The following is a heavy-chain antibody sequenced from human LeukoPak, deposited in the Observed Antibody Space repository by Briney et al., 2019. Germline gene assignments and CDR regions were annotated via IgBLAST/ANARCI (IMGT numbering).Heavy chain of an antibody. Sequence: PGGSLSLSCAASGFTFSSYSMNWVRQAPGKGLGWVSTISGGGGSTYYADSVKGRFTISRDNSKNTLYLQVNSLRAEDTAVYYCAKGGKWDVTPFDYWGQGTLVTVSS. CDR1: GFTFSSYS. CDR3: AKGGKWDVTPFDY. V-gene: IGHV3-23*01. J-gene: IGHJ4*02. D-gene: IGHD1-26*01. CDR2: ISGGGGST.